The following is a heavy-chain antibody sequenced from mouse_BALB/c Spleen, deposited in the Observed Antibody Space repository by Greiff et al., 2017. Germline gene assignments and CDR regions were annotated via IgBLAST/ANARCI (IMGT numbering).Heavy chain of an antibody. V-gene: IGHV1-74*01. CDR1: GYSFTSYW. D-gene: IGHD2-10*01. CDR3: ARSYYDHWYFDV. Sequence: QVQLQQPGAELVRPGASVKLSCKASGYSFTSYWMNWVKQRPGQGLEWIGMIHPSDSETRLNQKFKDKATLTVDKSSSTAYMELRSLTSEDAAVYCCARSYYDHWYFDVWGAGTTVTVSS. J-gene: IGHJ1*01. CDR2: IHPSDSET.